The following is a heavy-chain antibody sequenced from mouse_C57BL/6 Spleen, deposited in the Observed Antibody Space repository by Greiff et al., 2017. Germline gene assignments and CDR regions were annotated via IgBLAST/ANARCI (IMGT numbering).Heavy chain of an antibody. V-gene: IGHV5-17*01. CDR3: ARSPYYYAMDY. Sequence: EVMLVESGGGLVKPGGSLKLSCAASGFTFSDYGMHWVRQAPEKGLEWVAYISSGSSTIYYADTVKGRFTISRDNAKNTLFLQMTSLRSEDTAMYYCARSPYYYAMDYWSQGTSVTVSS. CDR2: ISSGSSTI. J-gene: IGHJ4*01. CDR1: GFTFSDYG.